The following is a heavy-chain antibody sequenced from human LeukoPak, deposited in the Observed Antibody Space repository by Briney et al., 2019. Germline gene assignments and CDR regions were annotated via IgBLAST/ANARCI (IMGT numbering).Heavy chain of an antibody. CDR3: ARDGFAYCGGDCSHFDY. CDR2: ISAYNGNT. CDR1: GYTFTSYG. J-gene: IGHJ4*02. V-gene: IGHV1-18*01. Sequence: GASVKVSCKASGYTFTSYGISWVRQAPGQGLEWMGWISAYNGNTNYAQKLQGRVTMTTDTSTSTAYMELRSLRSDDTAVYYCARDGFAYCGGDCSHFDYWGQGTLVTVSS. D-gene: IGHD2-21*02.